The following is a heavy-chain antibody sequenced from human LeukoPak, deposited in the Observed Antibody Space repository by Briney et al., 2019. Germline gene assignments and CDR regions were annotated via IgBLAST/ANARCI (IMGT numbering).Heavy chain of an antibody. CDR1: RCTFSSYG. CDR2: IRYDGSNK. CDR3: ARPASCSSTSCYSRPGHD. V-gene: IGHV3-30*02. J-gene: IGHJ4*02. Sequence: GGSLRLSCAASRCTFSSYGMHWVRQAPGKGLEWVAFIRYDGSNKYYADSVKGRFTISRDNSKNTLYLQMNSLRAEDTAVYYCARPASCSSTSCYSRPGHDWGQGTLVTVSS. D-gene: IGHD2-2*02.